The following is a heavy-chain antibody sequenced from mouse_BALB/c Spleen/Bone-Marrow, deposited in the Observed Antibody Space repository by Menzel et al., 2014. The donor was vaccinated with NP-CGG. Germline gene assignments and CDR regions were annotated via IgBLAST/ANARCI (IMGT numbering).Heavy chain of an antibody. D-gene: IGHD1-1*02. J-gene: IGHJ3*01. Sequence: QVQLQQSGTDLVRPGASVKLSCKASGYTFTSYWINWVKQRPGQGLEWIGNIYPSDSYTNYNQKFKDKTTLTVDKSSSTAYMYLSSPTSEDSAVYYCTRDDGGFAYWGQGTLVTVSA. CDR2: IYPSDSYT. CDR1: GYTFTSYW. V-gene: IGHV1-69*01. CDR3: TRDDGGFAY.